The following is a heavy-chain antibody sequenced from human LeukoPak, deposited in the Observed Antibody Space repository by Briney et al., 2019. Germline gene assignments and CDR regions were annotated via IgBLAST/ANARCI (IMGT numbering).Heavy chain of an antibody. J-gene: IGHJ4*02. Sequence: SETLSLTCTVSGGSISSYYWSWIRQPPGKGLEWIGEINHSGSTNYNPSLKSRVTISVDTSKNQFSLKLSSVTAADTAVYYCARTPRYYYDSSEGYWGQGTLVTVSS. V-gene: IGHV4-34*01. CDR1: GGSISSYY. CDR3: ARTPRYYYDSSEGY. D-gene: IGHD3-22*01. CDR2: INHSGST.